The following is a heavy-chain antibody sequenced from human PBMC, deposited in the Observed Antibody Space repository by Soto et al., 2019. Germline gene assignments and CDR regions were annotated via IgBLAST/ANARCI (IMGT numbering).Heavy chain of an antibody. Sequence: QVQLVESGGGVVQPGRSLRLSCAASGLTFSSYAMHWVRQAPGKGLEWVAVISYDGSNKYYADSVKGRFTISRDNSKNPLYLQMNSLRAEDTAVYYCARDTGGYHFQHWGQGTLVTVSS. CDR1: GLTFSSYA. D-gene: IGHD5-12*01. CDR2: ISYDGSNK. J-gene: IGHJ1*01. V-gene: IGHV3-30-3*01. CDR3: ARDTGGYHFQH.